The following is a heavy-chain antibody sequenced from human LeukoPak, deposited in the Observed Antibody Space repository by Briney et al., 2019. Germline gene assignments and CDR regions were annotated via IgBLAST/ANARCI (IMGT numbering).Heavy chain of an antibody. V-gene: IGHV4-39*01. J-gene: IGHJ4*02. CDR1: GGSISNDNYY. CDR3: ARLSDY. CDR2: INYSGTT. Sequence: SEALSLTCTVSGGSISNDNYYWGWIRQPPGKGLEWIASINYSGTTYYNPSLNSRVSISVDTSKTQLSLRLSSVTAADTAVYYCARLSDYWGQGILVTVSS.